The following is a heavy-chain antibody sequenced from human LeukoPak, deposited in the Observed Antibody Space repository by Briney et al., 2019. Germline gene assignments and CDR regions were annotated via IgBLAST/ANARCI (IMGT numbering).Heavy chain of an antibody. V-gene: IGHV3-23*01. CDR1: GFTFSSYA. D-gene: IGHD1-26*01. CDR2: ISGSGGST. J-gene: IGHJ4*02. Sequence: GGSLRLSCAASGFTFSSYAMSWVRRAPGKGLEWVSAISGSGGSTYYADSVKGRFTISRDDSKNTLYLQMNSLRAEDTAVYYCAKVLSGSYYGYWGQGTLVTVSS. CDR3: AKVLSGSYYGY.